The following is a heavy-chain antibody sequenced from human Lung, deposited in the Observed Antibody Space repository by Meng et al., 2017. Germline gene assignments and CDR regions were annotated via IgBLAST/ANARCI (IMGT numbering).Heavy chain of an antibody. Sequence: QVQLVQSGAEVKKPGASVKVSCEASGYSFTCYYMYWVRQAPGQGLEWMGRINPSSGGTDYAQKFQGRVTMTRDTSISTGYMELSRLRSDDTAVYYCARGGAYCSGATCWGTDYWGQGTLVTVSS. CDR2: INPSSGGT. D-gene: IGHD2-15*01. J-gene: IGHJ4*02. CDR1: GYSFTCYY. V-gene: IGHV1-2*06. CDR3: ARGGAYCSGATCWGTDY.